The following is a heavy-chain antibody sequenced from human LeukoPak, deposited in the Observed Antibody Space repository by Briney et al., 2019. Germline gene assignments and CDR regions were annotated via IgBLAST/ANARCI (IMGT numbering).Heavy chain of an antibody. D-gene: IGHD3-16*02. J-gene: IGHJ5*02. CDR1: GGSFNGYY. V-gene: IGHV4-34*01. CDR3: ARGGMITFGGVIVRNWFDP. Sequence: SETLSLTCAVYGGSFNGYYWSWIRQPPGKGLEWIGEINHSGSTNYNPSLKSRVTISVDTSKNQFSLKLSSVTAADTAVYYCARGGMITFGGVIVRNWFDPWGQGTLVTVSS. CDR2: INHSGST.